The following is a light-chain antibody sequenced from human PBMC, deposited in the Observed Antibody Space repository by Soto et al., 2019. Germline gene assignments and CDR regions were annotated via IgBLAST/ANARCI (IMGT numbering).Light chain of an antibody. V-gene: IGLV2-23*01. CDR1: SSDVGSYNL. CDR2: EGS. J-gene: IGLJ1*01. Sequence: QSVLTQPASVSGSPGQSITISCTGTSSDVGSYNLVSWYQQHPGKAPKLMIYEGSKRPSGVSNRFSGSKSGNTASLTISGLQAEDEAEYYSCLYAGSRGVFGTGTKVTVL. CDR3: CLYAGSRGV.